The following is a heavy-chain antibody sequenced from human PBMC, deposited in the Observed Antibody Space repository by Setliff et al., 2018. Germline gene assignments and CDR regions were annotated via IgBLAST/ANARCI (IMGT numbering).Heavy chain of an antibody. CDR1: GFTFGSTA. CDR3: AKDRGTGWSQYFHH. V-gene: IGHV3-30-3*01. D-gene: IGHD6-19*01. Sequence: LRLSCAASGFTFGSTAMHWVRQAPGKGLEWVALITFDGSNKYYTDSVKGRFTISRDISKNTLYLQMNSLRPEDTAVYYCAKDRGTGWSQYFHHWGQGTPVTVSS. J-gene: IGHJ1*01. CDR2: ITFDGSNK.